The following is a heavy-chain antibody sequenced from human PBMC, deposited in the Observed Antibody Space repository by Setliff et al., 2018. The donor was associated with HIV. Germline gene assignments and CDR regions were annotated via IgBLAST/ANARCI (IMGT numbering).Heavy chain of an antibody. J-gene: IGHJ5*02. D-gene: IGHD4-17*01. Sequence: SETLSLTCTVSGGSISSSTDYWSWIRQPAGKGLEWIGQIYISGRTIYNPSLKSRVTLSVDRTKNQFSLRLTSVTAADTAMYYCARDYGDFNWFDPWGPGTLVTVSS. CDR3: ARDYGDFNWFDP. CDR2: IYISGRT. CDR1: GGSISSSTDY. V-gene: IGHV4-61*09.